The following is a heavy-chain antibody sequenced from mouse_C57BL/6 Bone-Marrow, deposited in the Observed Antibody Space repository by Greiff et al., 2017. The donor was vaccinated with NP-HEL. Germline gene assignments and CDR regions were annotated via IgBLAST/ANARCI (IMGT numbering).Heavy chain of an antibody. CDR2: IHPNSGST. D-gene: IGHD1-1*01. CDR3: ARPHYYGSSYGYCDV. J-gene: IGHJ1*03. Sequence: VQLQQSGAELVKPGASVKLSCKASGYTFTSYWMHWVKQRPGQGLEWIGMIHPNSGSTNYNEKFKSKATLTVDKSSSTAYMQLSSLTSEDSAVYYCARPHYYGSSYGYCDVWGTGTTVTVSS. V-gene: IGHV1-64*01. CDR1: GYTFTSYW.